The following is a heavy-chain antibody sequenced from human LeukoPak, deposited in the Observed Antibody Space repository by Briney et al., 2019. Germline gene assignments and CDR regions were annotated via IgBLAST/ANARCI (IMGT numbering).Heavy chain of an antibody. Sequence: YETLCLTCAVSDDSIISSADYWGWIRQPPGKGLEGIGIIYYSGSTYYNPSLKSRCTMPIDTSKTQSSLKLSSVTAADTAVYYCASEPYGSGSFLGAFDIWGQESVVAVSS. CDR2: IYYSGST. CDR1: DDSIISSADY. CDR3: ASEPYGSGSFLGAFDI. J-gene: IGHJ3*02. D-gene: IGHD3-10*01. V-gene: IGHV4-39*01.